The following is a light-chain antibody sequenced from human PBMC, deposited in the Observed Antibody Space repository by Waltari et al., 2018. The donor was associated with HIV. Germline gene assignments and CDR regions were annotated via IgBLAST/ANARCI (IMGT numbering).Light chain of an antibody. Sequence: DIVLTQTPLSLSISCKSSQSLLHIDGQTYLYWYLQKPGQPPQALIYEVSNRFFEVSDRFSGSGSGTDFTLKISRVEAEDVGVYYCMQTIQFPLTFGGGTKVEIK. J-gene: IGKJ4*01. CDR3: MQTIQFPLT. CDR2: EVS. CDR1: QSLLHIDGQTY. V-gene: IGKV2D-29*01.